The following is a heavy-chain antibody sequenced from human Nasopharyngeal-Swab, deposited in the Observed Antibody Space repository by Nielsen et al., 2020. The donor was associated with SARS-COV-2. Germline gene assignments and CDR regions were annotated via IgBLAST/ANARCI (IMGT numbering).Heavy chain of an antibody. CDR2: IKQDGSEK. CDR3: ARVLVGSSWALHTYDILTGYYSDY. D-gene: IGHD3-9*01. V-gene: IGHV3-7*01. J-gene: IGHJ4*02. CDR1: GFTFSSYW. Sequence: GESLKISCAASGFTFSSYWMSWVRQAPGKGLEWVANIKQDGSEKYYVDSVKGRFTISRDNAKNSLYLQMNSLRAEDTAVYYCARVLVGSSWALHTYDILTGYYSDYWGQGTLVTVSS.